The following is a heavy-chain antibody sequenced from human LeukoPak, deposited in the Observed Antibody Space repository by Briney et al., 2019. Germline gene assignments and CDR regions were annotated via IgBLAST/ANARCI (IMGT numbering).Heavy chain of an antibody. V-gene: IGHV3-48*02. CDR2: ISSSSSTI. D-gene: IGHD1/OR15-1a*01. Sequence: GGSLRLSCAASGFSFSSYSMSWVRQAPGKGLEWVSYISSSSSTIYYADSVKGRFTISRDNAKNSLYLQMNSLRDEDTAVYYCARGTYGLPYYLDYWGQGTQVTVSS. CDR1: GFSFSSYS. CDR3: ARGTYGLPYYLDY. J-gene: IGHJ4*02.